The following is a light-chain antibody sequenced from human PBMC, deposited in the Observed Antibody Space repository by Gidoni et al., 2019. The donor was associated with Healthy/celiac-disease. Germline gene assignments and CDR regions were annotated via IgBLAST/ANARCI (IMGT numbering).Light chain of an antibody. CDR3: QVWDSSSDPTGV. CDR1: NIGSKS. CDR2: DDS. J-gene: IGLJ3*02. Sequence: SYALTQPPSVSVAPGQTARITCWGNNIGSKSVHWYQQKPGRAPVLVVYDDSDRPSGIPERFSSSNSGNTATLTISRVEAGDEADYYCQVWDSSSDPTGVFGGGTKLTVL. V-gene: IGLV3-21*02.